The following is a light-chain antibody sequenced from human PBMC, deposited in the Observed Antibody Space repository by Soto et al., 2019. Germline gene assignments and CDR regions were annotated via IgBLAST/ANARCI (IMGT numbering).Light chain of an antibody. CDR2: GNS. CDR3: QSYDSMVCGSGV. CDR1: SSNIGAGYD. Sequence: QSVLTQPPSVSGAPGQRVTISCTGSSSNIGAGYDVHWYQQLPGTAPKLLIYGNSNRPSGVSDRFSGSKSGTSASLAITGLQAEDEADYYCQSYDSMVCGSGVFGGGTKLTVL. J-gene: IGLJ2*01. V-gene: IGLV1-40*01.